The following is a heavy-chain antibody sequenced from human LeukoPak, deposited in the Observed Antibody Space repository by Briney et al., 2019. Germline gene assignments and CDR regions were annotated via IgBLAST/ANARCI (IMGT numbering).Heavy chain of an antibody. CDR2: ISGSGGST. V-gene: IGHV3-23*01. D-gene: IGHD3-3*01. CDR3: ARVGGSETTGNYDFWSGYYSYYYYYYMDV. Sequence: PGGPLRLSCAASGFTFSSYGMSWVRQAPGKGLEWVSAISGSGGSTYYADSVKGRFTISRDNSKNTLYLQMNSLRAEDTAVYYCARVGGSETTGNYDFWSGYYSYYYYYYMDVWGKGTTVTVSS. CDR1: GFTFSSYG. J-gene: IGHJ6*03.